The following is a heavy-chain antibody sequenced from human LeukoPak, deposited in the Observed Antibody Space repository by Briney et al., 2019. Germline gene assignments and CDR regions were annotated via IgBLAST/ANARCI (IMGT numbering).Heavy chain of an antibody. CDR2: ISDDGRNK. J-gene: IGHJ4*02. Sequence: GGSLRLSCAATGFSFISYGMHWVRQAPGKGLEWVGVISDDGRNKKYADSVKGRFTISRGNSKDTLYLQMNSLRDEDTAVYYCAKRPSDYGDYVTHFDYWGQGTLVTVSS. CDR3: AKRPSDYGDYVTHFDY. CDR1: GFSFISYG. V-gene: IGHV3-30*18. D-gene: IGHD4-17*01.